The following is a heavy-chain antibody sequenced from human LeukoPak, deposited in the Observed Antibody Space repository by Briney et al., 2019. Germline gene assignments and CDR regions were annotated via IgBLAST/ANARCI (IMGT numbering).Heavy chain of an antibody. CDR1: GFTFSNYG. Sequence: PGGSLRLSCAASGFTFSNYGLSWVRQAPGKGLEWVSGINSDGSSTSYADSVKGRFTISRDDAKNTLYLQMNSLRAEDTAVYYCARVRKMATSYLDYWGQGTLVTVSS. CDR3: ARVRKMATSYLDY. J-gene: IGHJ4*02. CDR2: INSDGSST. D-gene: IGHD5-24*01. V-gene: IGHV3-74*01.